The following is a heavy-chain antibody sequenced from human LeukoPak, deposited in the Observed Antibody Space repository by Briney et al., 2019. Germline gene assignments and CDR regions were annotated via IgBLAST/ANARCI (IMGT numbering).Heavy chain of an antibody. CDR3: ARGRYSSY. CDR2: INHSGST. V-gene: IGHV4-34*01. J-gene: IGHJ4*02. Sequence: SETLSLTYAVYGGSFSGYYWSWIRQPPGKGLEWIGEINHSGSTNYNPSLKSRVTISVDTSKNQFSLKLSSVTAADTAVYYCARGRYSSYWGQGTLVTVPS. D-gene: IGHD6-19*01. CDR1: GGSFSGYY.